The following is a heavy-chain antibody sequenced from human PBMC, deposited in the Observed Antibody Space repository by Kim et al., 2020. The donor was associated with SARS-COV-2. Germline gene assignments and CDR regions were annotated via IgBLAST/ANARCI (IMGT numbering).Heavy chain of an antibody. J-gene: IGHJ6*02. CDR3: ARDLYQLLWVGYYYYGMDV. CDR2: INTNTGNP. V-gene: IGHV7-4-1*02. CDR1: GYTFTSYA. D-gene: IGHD2-2*01. Sequence: ASVKVSCKASGYTFTSYAMNWVRQAPGQGLEWMGWINTNTGNPTYAQGFTGRFVFSLDTSVSTAYLQISSLKAEDTAVYYCARDLYQLLWVGYYYYGMDVWGQGTTVTVSS.